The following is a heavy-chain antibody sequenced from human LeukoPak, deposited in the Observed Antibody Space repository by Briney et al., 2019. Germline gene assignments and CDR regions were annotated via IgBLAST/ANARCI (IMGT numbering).Heavy chain of an antibody. CDR2: ISAYNGNT. D-gene: IGHD6-13*01. J-gene: IGHJ6*03. CDR1: GYTFTSYG. V-gene: IGHV1-18*01. CDR3: ARDAAGYYYYYMDV. Sequence: ASVKVPCKASGYTFTSYGISWVRQAPGQGLEWMGWISAYNGNTNYAQKLQGRVTMTTDTSTSTAYMELRSLRSDDTAVYYCARDAAGYYYYYMDVWGKGTTVTVSS.